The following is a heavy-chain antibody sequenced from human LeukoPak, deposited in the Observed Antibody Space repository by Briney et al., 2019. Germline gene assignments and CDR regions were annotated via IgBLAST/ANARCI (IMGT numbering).Heavy chain of an antibody. CDR1: AYTSPNYG. Sequence: LGASVTVSCTASAYTSPNYGISWVRQAPGRGLEWMGWISTYNGNTQYAQKFQGRVTMTTDTPTKTVYMDLRSLRSNATAVYYCALPAKAAYFYYYMEVWGKGTPVTVSS. CDR3: ALPAKAAYFYYYMEV. J-gene: IGHJ6*03. V-gene: IGHV1-18*01. D-gene: IGHD6-25*01. CDR2: ISTYNGNT.